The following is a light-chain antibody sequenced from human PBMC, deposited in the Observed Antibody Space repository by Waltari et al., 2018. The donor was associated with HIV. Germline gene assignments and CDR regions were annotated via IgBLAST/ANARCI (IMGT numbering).Light chain of an antibody. CDR3: QSYDNSLSNVV. CDR2: DNR. CDR1: NSNIGAGYD. Sequence: QSVLTQPPSVSGAPGQRVTISCTGSNSNIGAGYDAHWYQQLPGSAPKLLMFDNRKRPEGVPDRFSGSKSGTAASLVITGVQAADEAVYYCQSYDNSLSNVVFGGGTKLIVL. J-gene: IGLJ2*01. V-gene: IGLV1-40*01.